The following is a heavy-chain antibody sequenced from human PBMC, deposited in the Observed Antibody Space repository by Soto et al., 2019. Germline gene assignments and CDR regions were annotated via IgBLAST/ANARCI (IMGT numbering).Heavy chain of an antibody. Sequence: GGSLRLSCAASGFSFDDYVMHWVRQGPGKGLEWVSGISWNSVDIYYADSVKGRFTISRDNAKKSLHLQMNSLRTEDTALYYCAKDNDLDRDGPFDYWGQGLLVTLYS. CDR2: ISWNSVDI. V-gene: IGHV3-9*01. J-gene: IGHJ4*02. D-gene: IGHD2-2*03. CDR3: AKDNDLDRDGPFDY. CDR1: GFSFDDYV.